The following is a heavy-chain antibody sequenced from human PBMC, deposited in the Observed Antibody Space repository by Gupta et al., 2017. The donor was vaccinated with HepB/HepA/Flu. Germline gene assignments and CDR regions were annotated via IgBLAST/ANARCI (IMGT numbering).Heavy chain of an antibody. V-gene: IGHV3-43*02. CDR3: TKVTGGYNDYHSDF. J-gene: IGHJ4*02. CDR2: ISGDGRRT. CDR1: GPRRNVYCVDCD. Sequence: EINLQDSGGVVVQPVGSLRFSCLTSGPRRNVYCVDCDMQCVRQAPGKGLQWVSLISGDGRRTYYADSVKGRFIISRDNSKKSLYLQMNGLSVEDSAFYYCTKVTGGYNDYHSDFWGQGILVSVSS. D-gene: IGHD5-18*01.